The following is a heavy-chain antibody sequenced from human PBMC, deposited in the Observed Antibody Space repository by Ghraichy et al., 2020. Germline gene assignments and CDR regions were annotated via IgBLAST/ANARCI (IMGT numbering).Heavy chain of an antibody. CDR2: IYYSGST. J-gene: IGHJ4*02. Sequence: SETLSLTCTVSGGSISSSSYYWGWIRQPPGKGLEWIGSIYYSGSTYYNPSLKSRVTISVDTSKNQFSLKLSSVTAADTAVYYCARHPGVVVVAAPTYYFDYWGQGTLVTVSS. CDR1: GGSISSSSYY. CDR3: ARHPGVVVVAAPTYYFDY. V-gene: IGHV4-39*01. D-gene: IGHD2-15*01.